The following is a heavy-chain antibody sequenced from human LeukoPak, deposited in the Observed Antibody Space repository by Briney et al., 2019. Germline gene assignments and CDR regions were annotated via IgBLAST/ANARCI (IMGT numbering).Heavy chain of an antibody. CDR1: GGSFSGYY. CDR2: INHSGST. CDR3: ARVGYSYGPNWFDP. V-gene: IGHV4-34*01. Sequence: SETLSLTCAVYGGSFSGYYWSWIRQPPGKGLEWIGEINHSGSTYYNPSLKSRVTISVDTSKNQFSLKLSSVTAADTAVYYCARVGYSYGPNWFDPWGQGTLVTVSS. J-gene: IGHJ5*02. D-gene: IGHD5-18*01.